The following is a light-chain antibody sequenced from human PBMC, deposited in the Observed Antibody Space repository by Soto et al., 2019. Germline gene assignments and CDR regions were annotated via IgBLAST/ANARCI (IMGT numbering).Light chain of an antibody. CDR2: QAS. Sequence: IHFTLSASALATSISDCRTITCRASQSISMWLAWYQQKPGKAPKLLISQASTLKSGVPSRFSGSGSGTEFTLTISSLQPEDFATYYCQQYNSWPLSFGGGTKV. J-gene: IGKJ4*01. V-gene: IGKV1-5*03. CDR3: QQYNSWPLS. CDR1: QSISMW.